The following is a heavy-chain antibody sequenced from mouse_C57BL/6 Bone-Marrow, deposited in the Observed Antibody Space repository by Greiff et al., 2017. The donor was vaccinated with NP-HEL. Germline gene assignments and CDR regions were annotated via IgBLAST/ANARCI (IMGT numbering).Heavy chain of an antibody. J-gene: IGHJ4*01. CDR3: ASGWLLPYYYAMDY. V-gene: IGHV5-12*01. D-gene: IGHD2-3*01. CDR1: GFTFSDYY. CDR2: ISNGGGST. Sequence: EVQGVESGGGLVQPGGSLKLSCAASGFTFSDYYMYWVRQTPEKRLEWVAYISNGGGSTYYPDTVKGRFTISRDNAKNTLYLQMSRLKSEDTAMYYCASGWLLPYYYAMDYWGQGTSVTVSS.